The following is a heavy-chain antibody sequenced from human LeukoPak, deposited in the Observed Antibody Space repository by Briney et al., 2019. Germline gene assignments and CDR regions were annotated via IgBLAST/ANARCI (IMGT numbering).Heavy chain of an antibody. V-gene: IGHV4-59*01. CDR3: ARPRLKFDFWSGLVY. CDR2: VFYNGST. Sequence: SETLSLTCTVSGGSISTFYWTWIRQPPGKGLEWIGNVFYNGSTNYNPSLKSRVTISEDTSKNQLSLKLKSVTAADTAVYYCARPRLKFDFWSGLVYWGQGTLVTVPS. J-gene: IGHJ4*02. D-gene: IGHD3-3*01. CDR1: GGSISTFY.